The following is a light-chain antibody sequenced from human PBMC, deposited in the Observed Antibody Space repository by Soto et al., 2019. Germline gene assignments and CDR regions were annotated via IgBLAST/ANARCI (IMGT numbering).Light chain of an antibody. J-gene: IGLJ3*02. CDR2: GNS. CDR1: SSNIGAGYD. Sequence: QSVLTQPPSVSGAPGQRVTISCTGSSSNIGAGYDVHWYQQLPGTAPKLLIYGNSNRPSGVPDRFSGSKSGTSASLAITGLQAEDEADYYCQSYDSSLSVFGGGT. CDR3: QSYDSSLSV. V-gene: IGLV1-40*01.